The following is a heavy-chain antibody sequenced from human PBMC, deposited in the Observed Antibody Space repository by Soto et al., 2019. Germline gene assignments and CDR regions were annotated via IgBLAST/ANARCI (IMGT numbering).Heavy chain of an antibody. D-gene: IGHD6-13*01. J-gene: IGHJ5*02. CDR1: GYTFTTYT. V-gene: IGHV1-3*01. Sequence: QVQLVQSGAEVKKPGASVMLSCKASGYTFTTYTMNWVRQAPGQRLEWMGWINPVNGNTKSSQKFQDRVIITRDPSESQAYMELRSLRSEDTAVYYCARGIATGQLDPWGQGTLVIVSS. CDR2: INPVNGNT. CDR3: ARGIATGQLDP.